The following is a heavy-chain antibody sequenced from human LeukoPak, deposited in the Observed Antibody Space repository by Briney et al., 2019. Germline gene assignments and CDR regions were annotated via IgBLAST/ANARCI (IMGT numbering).Heavy chain of an antibody. Sequence: GASVKVSCKASGYTFTSYYMHWVRQAPGQGLEWMGIINPSGGSTSYAQKFQGRVTMTRDMSTSTVYMELSSLRSEDTAVYYCARDRYSSGWYSGYYYYYYMDVWGKGTTVTVSS. D-gene: IGHD6-19*01. J-gene: IGHJ6*03. CDR3: ARDRYSSGWYSGYYYYYYMDV. V-gene: IGHV1-46*01. CDR2: INPSGGST. CDR1: GYTFTSYY.